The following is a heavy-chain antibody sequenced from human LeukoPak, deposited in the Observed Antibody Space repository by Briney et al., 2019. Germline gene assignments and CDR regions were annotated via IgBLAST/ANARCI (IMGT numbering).Heavy chain of an antibody. D-gene: IGHD3-22*01. J-gene: IGHJ3*02. CDR2: SIPIFGTA. CDR1: GGTVSSYA. CDR3: ARDPRITMIVGDAFDI. V-gene: IGHV1-69*06. Sequence: ASVKVSCRAAGGTVSSYAISWVRQAPGQGLEWMGGSIPIFGTANYAQKFQGRVTITADKSTSTAYMELSSLRSEDTAVYYCARDPRITMIVGDAFDIWGQGTMVTVSS.